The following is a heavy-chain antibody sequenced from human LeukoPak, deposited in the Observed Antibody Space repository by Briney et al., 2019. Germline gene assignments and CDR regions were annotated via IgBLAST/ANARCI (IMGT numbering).Heavy chain of an antibody. D-gene: IGHD2-15*01. CDR1: GYSISSGYY. J-gene: IGHJ4*02. V-gene: IGHV4-38-2*01. CDR3: ARGYCSGGSCYHFDY. CDR2: IYHSGST. Sequence: PSETLSLTCAVSGYSISSGYYWGWIRQPPGKGLEWIGSIYHSGSTYYNPSLKSRVTMSVDTSKNQFSLKLSSVTAADTAVYYCARGYCSGGSCYHFDYWGQGTLVTVSS.